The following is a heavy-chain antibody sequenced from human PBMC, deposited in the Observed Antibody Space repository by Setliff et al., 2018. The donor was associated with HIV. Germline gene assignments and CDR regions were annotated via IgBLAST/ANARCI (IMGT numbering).Heavy chain of an antibody. V-gene: IGHV1-58*01. CDR2: IVVGSGNT. Sequence: ASVKVSCKASGFTFTSSAVQWVRQARGQRLEWIGWIVVGSGNTNYAQKFQGRVTITADESTSTAYMELSSLRSEDTAVYYCVTQRGSGSDPFDIWGPGTMVTVSS. CDR1: GFTFTSSA. CDR3: VTQRGSGSDPFDI. J-gene: IGHJ3*02. D-gene: IGHD6-25*01.